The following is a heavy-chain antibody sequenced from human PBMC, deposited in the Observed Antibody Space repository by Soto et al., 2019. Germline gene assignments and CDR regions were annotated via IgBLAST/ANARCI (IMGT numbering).Heavy chain of an antibody. CDR1: GFTFSSYW. CDR3: ARDQPCSFGGRSCSYYYGMDV. V-gene: IGHV3-21*01. Sequence: PGGSLRLSCEASGFTFSSYWMNWVRQAPGKGLEWVSSISSSSSYIYYADSVKGRFTISRDNAKNSLYLQMNSLRAEDTAVYYCARDQPCSFGGRSCSYYYGMDVWGQGTTVTVSS. D-gene: IGHD2-2*01. CDR2: ISSSSSYI. J-gene: IGHJ6*02.